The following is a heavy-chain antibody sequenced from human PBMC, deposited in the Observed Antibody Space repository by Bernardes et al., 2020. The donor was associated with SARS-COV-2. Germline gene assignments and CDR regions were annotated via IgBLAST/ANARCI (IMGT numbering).Heavy chain of an antibody. Sequence: RGSLRLSCAASGFTFNPYHMNWVRQAPEKGLEWNSSISSNSTYIYYANSVRDRFTIPRDNAKNSLYLQMDSLRAEDTAVYYCARAQLPNYYFDYWGQGTPVTVSS. CDR3: ARAQLPNYYFDY. CDR2: ISSNSTYI. J-gene: IGHJ4*02. CDR1: GFTFNPYH. V-gene: IGHV3-21*01. D-gene: IGHD2-2*01.